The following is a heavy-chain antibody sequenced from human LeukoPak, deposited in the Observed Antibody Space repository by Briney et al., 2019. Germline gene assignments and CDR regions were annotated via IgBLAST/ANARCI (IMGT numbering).Heavy chain of an antibody. CDR2: MYSSGST. J-gene: IGHJ4*02. Sequence: SETLSLTCTVSGGSISSSSYYWGWIRQPPGKGLEWIGSMYSSGSTYYNPSLKSRVTISVDTSKNQFSLKLSSVTAADTAVYYCARGLLSYHIMTTVTTSRFDYWGQGTLVTVSS. CDR3: ARGLLSYHIMTTVTTSRFDY. V-gene: IGHV4-39*07. CDR1: GGSISSSSYY. D-gene: IGHD4-17*01.